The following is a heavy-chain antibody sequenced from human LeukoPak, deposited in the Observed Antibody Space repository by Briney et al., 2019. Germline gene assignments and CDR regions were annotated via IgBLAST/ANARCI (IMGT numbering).Heavy chain of an antibody. J-gene: IGHJ4*02. CDR2: ISGSGGST. D-gene: IGHD2-21*02. Sequence: QSGGSLRLSCAASGFTFSSYAMSWVRQAPGKGLEWVSAISGSGGSTYYADSVKGRFTISRDNSKNTLYLQMNSLRAEDTAVYYCANLIVVVTAGGDYWGQGTLVTVSS. V-gene: IGHV3-23*01. CDR3: ANLIVVVTAGGDY. CDR1: GFTFSSYA.